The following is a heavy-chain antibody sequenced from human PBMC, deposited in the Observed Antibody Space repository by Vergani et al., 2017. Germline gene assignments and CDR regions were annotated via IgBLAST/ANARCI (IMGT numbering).Heavy chain of an antibody. CDR3: ARNGGSLESSTSCFSGYYYGMDV. D-gene: IGHD2-2*01. Sequence: EVQLVESGGGLIQPGGSLRLSCAASGFTVSSNYMSWVRQATGKGLEWVSVIYSCGSTYYADSVKGRFTISRDNSKNTLYLQMNSLRAADTAVYYCARNGGSLESSTSCFSGYYYGMDVWGQGTTVTVSS. CDR2: IYSCGST. V-gene: IGHV3-66*03. CDR1: GFTVSSNY. J-gene: IGHJ6*02.